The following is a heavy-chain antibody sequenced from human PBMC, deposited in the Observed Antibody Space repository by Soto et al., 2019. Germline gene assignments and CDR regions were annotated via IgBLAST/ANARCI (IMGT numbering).Heavy chain of an antibody. CDR1: GGSISSSSYY. Sequence: SETLSLTCTVSGGSISSSSYYWGWIRQPPGKGLEWIGSIYYSGSTYYNPSLKSRVTISVDTSKNQFSLNLNFVTAADTSVYYCARGYCTNGVCFFDYWGQGTLVTVSS. V-gene: IGHV4-39*07. J-gene: IGHJ4*02. CDR2: IYYSGST. D-gene: IGHD2-8*01. CDR3: ARGYCTNGVCFFDY.